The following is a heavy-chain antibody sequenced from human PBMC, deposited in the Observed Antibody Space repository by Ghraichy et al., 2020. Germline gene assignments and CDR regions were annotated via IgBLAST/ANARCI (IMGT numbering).Heavy chain of an antibody. J-gene: IGHJ4*02. D-gene: IGHD2-2*01. Sequence: GESLNISCKGSGYSFTSYWIGWVRQMPGKGLEWMGIIYPCDSDTRYSPSFQGQVTISADKSISTAYLQWSSLKASDTAMYYCARRLPVVPATFDYWGQGTLVTVSS. V-gene: IGHV5-51*01. CDR1: GYSFTSYW. CDR3: ARRLPVVPATFDY. CDR2: IYPCDSDT.